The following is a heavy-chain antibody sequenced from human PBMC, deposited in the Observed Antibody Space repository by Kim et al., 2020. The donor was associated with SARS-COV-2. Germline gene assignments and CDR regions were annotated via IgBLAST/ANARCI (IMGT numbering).Heavy chain of an antibody. CDR3: AKDFVYESSGWRSPDAFDV. CDR1: GFTFSSHA. J-gene: IGHJ3*01. CDR2: ITGSGRKT. D-gene: IGHD3-22*01. V-gene: IGHV3-23*01. Sequence: GGSLRLSCVSSGFTFSSHAMAWVRQAPGKGLEWVSAITGSGRKTYYSDSVRGRFSISRDNARNTLNLEMNSLKDEDTAVYYCAKDFVYESSGWRSPDAFDVWGQGTMVTVSS.